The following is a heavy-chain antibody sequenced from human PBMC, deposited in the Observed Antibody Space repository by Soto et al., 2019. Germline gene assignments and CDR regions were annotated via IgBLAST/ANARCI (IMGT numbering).Heavy chain of an antibody. CDR2: IYYSGST. J-gene: IGHJ5*02. V-gene: IGHV4-31*02. D-gene: IGHD3-10*01. Sequence: SETLPLTCTASGGSISSGGYYWSWIRQHPGKGLEWIGYIYYSGSTYYNPSLKSRVTISVDTSKNQFSLKLSSVTAADTAVYYCARGPAHYYYGSGSYERPWFDPWGQGTLVTVSS. CDR3: ARGPAHYYYGSGSYERPWFDP. CDR1: GGSISSGGYY.